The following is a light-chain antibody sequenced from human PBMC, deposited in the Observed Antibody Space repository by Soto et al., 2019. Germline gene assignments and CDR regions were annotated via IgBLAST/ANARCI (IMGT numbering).Light chain of an antibody. CDR3: QQYGSSTWT. CDR2: GAS. CDR1: QSVSSN. Sequence: EIVMTQSPGTLSVSPGERVTFSWRASQSVSSNLAWYQQKPGQAPRLLIYGASSRATGIPDRFSGSGSGTDFTLTISRLEPEDFAVYYCQQYGSSTWTFGQGTKVDIK. J-gene: IGKJ1*01. V-gene: IGKV3-20*01.